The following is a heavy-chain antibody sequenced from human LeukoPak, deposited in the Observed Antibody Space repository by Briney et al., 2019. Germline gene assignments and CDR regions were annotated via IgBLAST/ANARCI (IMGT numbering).Heavy chain of an antibody. J-gene: IGHJ4*02. V-gene: IGHV4-34*01. D-gene: IGHD1-26*01. Sequence: PSETLSLTCAVYGGSFSGYYWSWIRQPPGKGLEWIGEINHSGSTNYNPSLKSRVTISVDTSKNQFSLKLSSVTAADTAVYYCAGRSYRSFDYWGQGTLVTVSS. CDR2: INHSGST. CDR3: AGRSYRSFDY. CDR1: GGSFSGYY.